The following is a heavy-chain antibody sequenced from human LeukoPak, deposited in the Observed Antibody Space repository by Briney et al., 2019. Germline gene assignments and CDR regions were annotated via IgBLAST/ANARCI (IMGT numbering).Heavy chain of an antibody. CDR1: GGSISSSSYY. Sequence: SETLSLTCTVSGGSISSSSYYWGWIRQPPGKGLEWIGSIYYSGSTYYNPSLKSRVTISVDTSKNQFSLKLSSVIAADTAVYYCAASGMTTVTFFDYWGQGTLVTVSS. CDR2: IYYSGST. V-gene: IGHV4-39*01. CDR3: AASGMTTVTFFDY. D-gene: IGHD4-17*01. J-gene: IGHJ4*02.